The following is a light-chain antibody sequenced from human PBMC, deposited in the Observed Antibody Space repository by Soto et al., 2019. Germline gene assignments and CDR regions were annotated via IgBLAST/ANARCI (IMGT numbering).Light chain of an antibody. CDR3: SSYTSSSTLSYV. Sequence: SVVTQPSSLSGSPGQSITLSCPGNSRDVGGYNYVSWYQQHPGKAPKLMIYDVSNRPSGVSNRFSGSKSGNTASLTISGLQAEDEADYYCSSYTSSSTLSYVFGTGTKVTVL. CDR1: SRDVGGYNY. J-gene: IGLJ1*01. CDR2: DVS. V-gene: IGLV2-14*01.